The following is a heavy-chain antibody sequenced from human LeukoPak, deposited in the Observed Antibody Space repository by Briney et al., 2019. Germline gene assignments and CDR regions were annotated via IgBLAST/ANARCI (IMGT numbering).Heavy chain of an antibody. CDR1: GGSISSYY. J-gene: IGHJ4*02. V-gene: IGHV4-59*08. CDR3: AGSIVGATTVDY. Sequence: PSETLSLTCTVSGGSISSYYWSWIRQPPGKGLEWIGYIYYSGSTNYNPSLKSRVTISVDTSKNQFSLKLSSVTAADTAVYYCAGSIVGATTVDYWGQGTLVTVSS. D-gene: IGHD1-26*01. CDR2: IYYSGST.